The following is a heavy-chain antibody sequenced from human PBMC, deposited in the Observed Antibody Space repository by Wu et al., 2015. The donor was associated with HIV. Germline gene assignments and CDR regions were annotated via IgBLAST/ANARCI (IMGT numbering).Heavy chain of an antibody. Sequence: QVQLVQSGAEVKKPGASMKVSCKASGYTFTSYGISWVRQAPGQGLEWMGWISAYNGNINYAQKFQGRVTMTTDTSTSTAYMELRSLRSDDTAVYYCARASMVRGVTNWFDPWGQGTLVTVSS. J-gene: IGHJ5*02. D-gene: IGHD3-10*01. CDR2: ISAYNGNI. CDR3: ARASMVRGVTNWFDP. CDR1: GYTFTSYG. V-gene: IGHV1-18*04.